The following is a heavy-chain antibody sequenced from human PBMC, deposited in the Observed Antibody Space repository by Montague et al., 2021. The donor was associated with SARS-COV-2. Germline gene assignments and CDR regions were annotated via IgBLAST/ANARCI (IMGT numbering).Heavy chain of an antibody. J-gene: IGHJ6*02. CDR3: ARVLGGYYGMDV. D-gene: IGHD2/OR15-2a*01. V-gene: IGHV3-30-3*01. CDR2: ISYDGSNK. Sequence: SLRLSCAASGFTFSSYAMPWVRQAPGKGLEWVAVISYDGSNKYYADSVKGRFTISRDTSKNTLYLQMNSLRAEDTAVYYCARVLGGYYGMDVWGQGTTVTVSS. CDR1: GFTFSSYA.